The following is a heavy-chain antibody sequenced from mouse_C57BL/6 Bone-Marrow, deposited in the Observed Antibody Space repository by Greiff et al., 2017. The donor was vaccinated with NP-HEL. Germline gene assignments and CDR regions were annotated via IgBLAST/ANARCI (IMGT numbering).Heavy chain of an antibody. Sequence: EVHLVESGGGLVKPGGSLKLSCAASGFTFSDYGMHWVRQAPEKGLEWVAYISSGSSTIYYADTVKGRFTISRDNAKNTLFLQMTSLRSEDTAMYYCARETAQATPYAMDYWGQGTSVTVSS. CDR2: ISSGSSTI. CDR1: GFTFSDYG. D-gene: IGHD3-2*02. J-gene: IGHJ4*01. CDR3: ARETAQATPYAMDY. V-gene: IGHV5-17*01.